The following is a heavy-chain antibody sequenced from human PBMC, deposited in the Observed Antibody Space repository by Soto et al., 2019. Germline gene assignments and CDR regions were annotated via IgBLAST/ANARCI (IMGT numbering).Heavy chain of an antibody. CDR2: ISAYNGNT. CDR1: GYTFTSYG. CDR3: ARTTIPTYYDFWSGYPSFDY. D-gene: IGHD3-3*01. V-gene: IGHV1-18*01. Sequence: QVQLVQSGAEVKKPGASVKVSCKASGYTFTSYGISWVRQAPGQGLEWMGRISAYNGNTNYAQKLQGRVTMTTDTSTSTAYMELRSLRSDDTAVYYCARTTIPTYYDFWSGYPSFDYWGQGTLVTVSS. J-gene: IGHJ4*02.